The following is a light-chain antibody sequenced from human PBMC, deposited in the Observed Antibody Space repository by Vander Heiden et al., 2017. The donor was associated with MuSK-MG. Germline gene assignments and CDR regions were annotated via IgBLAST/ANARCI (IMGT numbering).Light chain of an antibody. CDR3: QQYKRYSQT. J-gene: IGKJ4*01. Sequence: DIQMTQAPFPLSASGGARVTITCPASQSIGGWLAWYQQKPGKAPKLMISDASSLETGVPSRVSGSGSGTEFTLRISSMQLDDIATYYCQQYKRYSQTFGAGTKVEIK. CDR1: QSIGGW. V-gene: IGKV1-5*01. CDR2: DAS.